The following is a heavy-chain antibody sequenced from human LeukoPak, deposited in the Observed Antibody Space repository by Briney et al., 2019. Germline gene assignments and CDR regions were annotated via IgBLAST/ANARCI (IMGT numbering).Heavy chain of an antibody. V-gene: IGHV3-23*01. CDR3: ASSEVVVTQHYYYYGMDV. Sequence: GGSLRLSCAASGFTFSSCSMSWVRQAPGKGLEWVSVISDSGDDTYYADSVKGRFTISRDNSKNTLYLQMNSLRAEDTAVYYCASSEVVVTQHYYYYGMDVWGQGTTVTVSS. CDR1: GFTFSSCS. CDR2: ISDSGDDT. D-gene: IGHD3-22*01. J-gene: IGHJ6*02.